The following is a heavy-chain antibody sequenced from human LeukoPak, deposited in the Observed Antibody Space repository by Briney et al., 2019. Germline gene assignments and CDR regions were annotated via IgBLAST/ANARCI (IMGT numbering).Heavy chain of an antibody. Sequence: PGGALRDSRVASRLTLIWYLMSWVRQAPGRGLERVSRIDWSDGGIGYLDSVKGRFTISRDNAKNSLYLQMNSLRVEDTALYYCAIREYTYGPSDVYCHYYLDVWGKGTTVTVSS. CDR2: IDWSDGGI. CDR3: AIREYTYGPSDVYCHYYLDV. V-gene: IGHV3-20*04. J-gene: IGHJ6*03. CDR1: RLTLIWYL. D-gene: IGHD5-18*01.